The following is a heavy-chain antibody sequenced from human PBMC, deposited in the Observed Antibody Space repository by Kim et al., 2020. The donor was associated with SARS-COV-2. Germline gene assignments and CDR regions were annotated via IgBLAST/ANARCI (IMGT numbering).Heavy chain of an antibody. CDR3: ARYSSSWDLNWFDP. CDR1: GFTFSDYY. J-gene: IGHJ5*02. CDR2: ISSSSSYT. D-gene: IGHD6-13*01. Sequence: GGSLRLSCAASGFTFSDYYMSWIRQAPGKGLEWVSYISSSSSYTNYADSVKGRFTISRDNAKNSLYLQMNSLRAEDTAVYYCARYSSSWDLNWFDPWGQGTLVTVSS. V-gene: IGHV3-11*03.